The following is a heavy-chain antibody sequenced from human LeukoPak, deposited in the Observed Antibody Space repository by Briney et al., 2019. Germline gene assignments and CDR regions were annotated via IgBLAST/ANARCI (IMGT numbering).Heavy chain of an antibody. CDR2: IYYSGST. CDR1: GGSISSSSYY. D-gene: IGHD6-13*01. CDR3: ARGRGESSAAGAIYYYYYYMDV. Sequence: SETLSLTCTVSGGSISSSSYYWGWIRQPPGKGLEWIGNIYYSGSTYYNPSLKSRVTISVDTSKNQFSLKLSSVTAADTAVYYCARGRGESSAAGAIYYYYYYMDVWGKGTTVTVSS. J-gene: IGHJ6*03. V-gene: IGHV4-39*07.